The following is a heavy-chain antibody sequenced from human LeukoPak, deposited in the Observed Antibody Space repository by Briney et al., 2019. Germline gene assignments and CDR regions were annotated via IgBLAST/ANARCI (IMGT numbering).Heavy chain of an antibody. J-gene: IGHJ4*02. V-gene: IGHV3-7*05. CDR2: INEDGSEK. D-gene: IGHD4-23*01. CDR3: AAGPYGGNTPFDY. CDR1: GFSFSGFW. Sequence: GGSLRLSCAASGFSFSGFWMSWVRQAPGKGLEWVANINEDGSEKYFVDSVKGRFTISRDNAKNSLYLQMNNLRAEDTALYYCAAGPYGGNTPFDYWGQGTLVTISS.